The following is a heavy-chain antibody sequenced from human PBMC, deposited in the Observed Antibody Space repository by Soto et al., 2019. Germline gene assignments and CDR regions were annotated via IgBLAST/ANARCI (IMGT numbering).Heavy chain of an antibody. CDR2: VYYSGST. CDR3: ARAERFPRSWFDP. J-gene: IGHJ5*02. D-gene: IGHD3-10*01. V-gene: IGHV4-39*01. Sequence: SETLSLTCTLSGDSITWTSCYWGWIRQPPGKGLEWVGDVYYSGSTYYNPSLKSRLTMSIDTSKGQFSLKMSSVTAADTAIYFCARAERFPRSWFDPWGQGTQVTVSS. CDR1: GDSITWTSCY.